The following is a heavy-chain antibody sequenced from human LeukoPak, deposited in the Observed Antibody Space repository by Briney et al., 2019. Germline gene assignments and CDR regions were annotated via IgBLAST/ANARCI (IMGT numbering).Heavy chain of an antibody. V-gene: IGHV3-23*01. CDR2: ISASGEGT. CDR1: GLTFSNYA. Sequence: GGSLRLSCAASGLTFSNYAMNGVRQAPGKGLEWVSAISASGEGTYYADSVKGRFTISRDNSKNTLSLQMNSLRAEDTAVYYCTKSTLGIGDSWGQGTLVTVSS. D-gene: IGHD7-27*01. CDR3: TKSTLGIGDS. J-gene: IGHJ4*02.